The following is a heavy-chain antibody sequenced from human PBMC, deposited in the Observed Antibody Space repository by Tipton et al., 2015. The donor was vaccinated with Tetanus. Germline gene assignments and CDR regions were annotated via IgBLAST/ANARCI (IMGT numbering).Heavy chain of an antibody. CDR1: NFTFSRYY. D-gene: IGHD5-24*01. V-gene: IGHV3-11*06. Sequence: SLRLSCVGSNFTFSRYYMSWVRQTPGKGLEWVSSISIVGTYTHYADSMKGRFTISRDNARNTLYLQMDSLTVGDTAVYFCATREGGGSWFYFAYWGQGALVTVSS. J-gene: IGHJ4*02. CDR2: ISIVGTYT. CDR3: ATREGGGSWFYFAY.